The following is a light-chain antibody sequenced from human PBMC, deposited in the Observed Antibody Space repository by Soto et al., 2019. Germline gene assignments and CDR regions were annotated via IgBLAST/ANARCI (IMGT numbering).Light chain of an antibody. CDR3: SSFTSSSTVV. J-gene: IGLJ2*01. CDR2: AVS. Sequence: QSALTQPASVSGSPGQSITISCTGTSSDVGGYTFVSWYQHPDKAPKLMIYAVSNRPSGVSNRFSGSKSGNTASLTISGLQAEDEADYYCSSFTSSSTVVFGGGTKLTVL. V-gene: IGLV2-14*01. CDR1: SSDVGGYTF.